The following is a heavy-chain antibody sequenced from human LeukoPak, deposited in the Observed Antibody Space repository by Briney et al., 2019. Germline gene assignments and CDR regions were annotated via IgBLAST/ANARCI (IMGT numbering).Heavy chain of an antibody. V-gene: IGHV3-23*01. J-gene: IGHJ4*02. CDR1: GFTFSSYA. D-gene: IGHD2-15*01. CDR3: AKDPGYVNY. CDR2: ISGSGDTT. Sequence: GGSLRLSCAASGFTFSSYAMIWVRQAPGKGLEWVSFISGSGDTTYYADSVKGRFTISRDNSKNTLYLQMNSLRAEDTAVYYCAKDPGYVNYWGQGTLVTVSS.